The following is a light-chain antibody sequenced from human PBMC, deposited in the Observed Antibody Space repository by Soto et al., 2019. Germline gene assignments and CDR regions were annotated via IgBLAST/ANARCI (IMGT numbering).Light chain of an antibody. Sequence: QSALTQPASVSGSPGQSITISCTGTSSDIGGYNYVSWYQHHPGKAPKLMIYEVSNRPSGVSNRFSGSKSGNTASLTISGPQAEDEADYHCSSYTSRTTFVIFGGGTKVTVL. V-gene: IGLV2-14*01. J-gene: IGLJ2*01. CDR2: EVS. CDR1: SSDIGGYNY. CDR3: SSYTSRTTFVI.